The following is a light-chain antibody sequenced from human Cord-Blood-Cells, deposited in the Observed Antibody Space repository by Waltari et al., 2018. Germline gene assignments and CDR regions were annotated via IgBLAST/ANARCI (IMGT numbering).Light chain of an antibody. CDR1: RSYVGSYNL. CDR2: EGS. V-gene: IGLV2-23*01. J-gene: IGLJ3*02. CDR3: CSYAGSSTLV. Sequence: QSALTQPASVSRSPGQSSTISCTGNRSYVGSYNLVSWYQQHPGQAPKLMIYEGSQRPSGFSNRFSGSKSGNTASLTISGLQAEDEADYYCCSYAGSSTLVFGGGTKLTVL.